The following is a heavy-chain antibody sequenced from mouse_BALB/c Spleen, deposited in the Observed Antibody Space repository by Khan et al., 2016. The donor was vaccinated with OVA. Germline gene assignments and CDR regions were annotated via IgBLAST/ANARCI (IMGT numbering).Heavy chain of an antibody. V-gene: IGHV1-52*01. J-gene: IGHJ3*01. CDR2: IDPYDSET. Sequence: QVQLKESGAELVRPGASVKLSCKASGYTFTSYWMNWVKQRPEQGLEWIGRIDPYDSETHYNQKFKDKAILTVDKSSSTAYMQLSSLTSEDSAFYYCARWNGRAWFAYWGQGTLVTVSA. D-gene: IGHD1-1*01. CDR1: GYTFTSYW. CDR3: ARWNGRAWFAY.